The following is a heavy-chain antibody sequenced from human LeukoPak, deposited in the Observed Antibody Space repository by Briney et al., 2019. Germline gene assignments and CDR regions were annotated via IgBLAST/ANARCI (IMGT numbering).Heavy chain of an antibody. CDR3: ARDNAFGQFDP. CDR2: IYYSGST. Sequence: SETLSLTCTVSGGSISSSSYYWGWIRQPPGKGLEWIGSIYYSGSTYYNPSLKTRVYYSGSTYYNPSLKSRITISVDASKNQFSLKLSSVTAADTALYYCARDNAFGQFDPWGQGTLVTVSS. V-gene: IGHV4-39*07. CDR1: GGSISSSSYY. J-gene: IGHJ5*02. D-gene: IGHD3-10*01.